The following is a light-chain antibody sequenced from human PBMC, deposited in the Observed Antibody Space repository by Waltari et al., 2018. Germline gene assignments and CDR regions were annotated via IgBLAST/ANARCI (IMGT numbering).Light chain of an antibody. CDR3: CSYAGSYAWV. Sequence: SALTQPRSVSGSPGQSVTIPCTGTTTDLGSYNYVSWYQQHPGKAPKLIILDVTKRPSGVPVLLSVAKSGNTASLTISGLRAEDAAEYYCCSYAGSYAWVFGGGTKWTVV. V-gene: IGLV2-11*01. CDR2: DVT. J-gene: IGLJ3*02. CDR1: TTDLGSYNY.